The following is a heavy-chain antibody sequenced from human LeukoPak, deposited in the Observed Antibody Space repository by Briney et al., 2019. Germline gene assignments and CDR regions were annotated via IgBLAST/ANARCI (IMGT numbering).Heavy chain of an antibody. Sequence: PSETLSLTCTVSGGSISSYYWSWIRQPPGKGLEWIGYIYYSGSTNYNPSLKSRVTISVDTSKNQFSLKLSSVTAADTAVYYCARDSHIYDSNGYYRGVDAFDIWGQGTMVTVSS. CDR3: ARDSHIYDSNGYYRGVDAFDI. D-gene: IGHD3-22*01. J-gene: IGHJ3*02. CDR2: IYYSGST. CDR1: GGSISSYY. V-gene: IGHV4-59*01.